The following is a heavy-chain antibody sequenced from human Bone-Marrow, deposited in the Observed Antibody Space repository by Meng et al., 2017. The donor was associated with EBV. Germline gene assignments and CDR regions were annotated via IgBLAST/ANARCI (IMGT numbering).Heavy chain of an antibody. CDR2: ISSSSYI. D-gene: IGHD3-16*02. J-gene: IGHJ5*02. CDR3: ARAASYDYIWGSYRSFDWFDP. V-gene: IGHV3-21*01. Sequence: EVHLVESGGGLVKPGGSLSLSCAASGFTFSSYSMNWVRQAPGKGLEWVSSISSSSYIYYAASVKGRFTISRDNAKNSLYLQMNSLRAEDTAVYYCARAASYDYIWGSYRSFDWFDPWGQGTMVTVSA. CDR1: GFTFSSYS.